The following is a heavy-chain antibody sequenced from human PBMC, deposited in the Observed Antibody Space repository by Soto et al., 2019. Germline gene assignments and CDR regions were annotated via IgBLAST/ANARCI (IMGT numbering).Heavy chain of an antibody. CDR3: AASCVGCGGFNYYGMDG. Sequence: QVQLQESGPGLVKPSQTLSLTCTVSGGSISSGGYYWSWIRQHPGKGLEWIGYIYYSGSTYYNPSLKSRVTIPVDTPKNQFSLKLSSVTAADTAVYYCAASCVGCGGFNYYGMDGWGQGTTVTVSS. J-gene: IGHJ6*02. CDR2: IYYSGST. D-gene: IGHD2-21*01. V-gene: IGHV4-31*03. CDR1: GGSISSGGYY.